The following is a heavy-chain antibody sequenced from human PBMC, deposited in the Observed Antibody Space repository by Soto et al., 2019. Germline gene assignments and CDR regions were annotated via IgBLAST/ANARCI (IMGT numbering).Heavy chain of an antibody. D-gene: IGHD3-10*01. CDR2: IYYSGST. Sequence: SETLSLTCTVSGGSISSGGYYWSWIRQHPGKGLEWIGYIYYSGSTYYNPSLKSRVTISVDTSKNQFSLKLSSVTAADTAVYYCARLNGSGSFIDYWGQGTLVTVSS. J-gene: IGHJ4*02. CDR3: ARLNGSGSFIDY. V-gene: IGHV4-31*03. CDR1: GGSISSGGYY.